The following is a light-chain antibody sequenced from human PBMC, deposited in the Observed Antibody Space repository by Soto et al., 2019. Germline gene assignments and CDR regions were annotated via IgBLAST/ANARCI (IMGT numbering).Light chain of an antibody. CDR1: QSVSSN. J-gene: IGKJ4*01. CDR2: GAS. CDR3: QQYNNLALT. Sequence: EIVMTQSPATLSVSPGERATLSCRASQSVSSNLAWYQQKPGQATRLLIYGASTRATGIPARFSGSGSGTELTSTISRLQSEDFAVYFCQQYNNLALTCGGWTKVEIK. V-gene: IGKV3-15*01.